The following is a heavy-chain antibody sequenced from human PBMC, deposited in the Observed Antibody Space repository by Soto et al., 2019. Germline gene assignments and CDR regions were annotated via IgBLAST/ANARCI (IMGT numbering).Heavy chain of an antibody. CDR2: IYYSGST. CDR1: GGSVSSGSYY. D-gene: IGHD3-10*01. Sequence: SETLSLTCTVSGGSVSSGSYYWSWIRQPPGKGLEWIGYIYYSGSTYYNPSLKSRVTISVDTSKNQFSLKLSSVTAADTAVYYCARGVELTMVRGQWFDPWGQGTLVTVSS. J-gene: IGHJ5*02. V-gene: IGHV4-30-4*08. CDR3: ARGVELTMVRGQWFDP.